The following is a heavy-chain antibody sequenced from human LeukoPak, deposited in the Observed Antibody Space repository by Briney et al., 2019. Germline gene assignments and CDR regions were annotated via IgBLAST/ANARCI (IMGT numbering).Heavy chain of an antibody. Sequence: GGSLRLSCAASGFTFSSYSMNWVRQAPGKGLEWVSSISSSSSYIYYADSVKGRFTISRDNAKNSLYLQMNSLRAEDTAVYYCARDLSWDDTAMEDFDYWGQGTLVTVSS. CDR3: ARDLSWDDTAMEDFDY. V-gene: IGHV3-21*01. J-gene: IGHJ4*02. D-gene: IGHD5-18*01. CDR1: GFTFSSYS. CDR2: ISSSSSYI.